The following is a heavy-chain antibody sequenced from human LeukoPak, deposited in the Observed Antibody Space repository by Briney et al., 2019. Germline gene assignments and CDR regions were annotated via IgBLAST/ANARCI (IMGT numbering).Heavy chain of an antibody. V-gene: IGHV4-38-2*02. D-gene: IGHD3-10*01. CDR1: GYSISSGYY. J-gene: IGHJ4*02. CDR2: IYHSGSP. Sequence: ASETLSLTCTVSGYSISSGYYWGWIRQPPGKGLEWIGSIYHSGSPYYNPSLKSRVTISVDTSKNHFSLKLSSVTAADTAVYYCARDRYGSGEIDYWGQGTLVTVSS. CDR3: ARDRYGSGEIDY.